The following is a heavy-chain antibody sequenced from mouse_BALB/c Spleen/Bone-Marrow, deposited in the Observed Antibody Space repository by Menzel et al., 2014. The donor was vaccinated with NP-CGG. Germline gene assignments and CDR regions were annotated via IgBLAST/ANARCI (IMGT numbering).Heavy chain of an antibody. CDR3: GRRYGDF. Sequence: LQQYGAALVKPGTLVKLSCKSSGYTFPSYWMHWVEQRHGHGLEWIGEIHPSNGRTNYNEKFKNKATLTVDKSSSTADMQLSSVTSEDSAFYYCGRRYGDFWCQGPSLKFSS. J-gene: IGHJ2*02. CDR1: GYTFPSYW. CDR2: IHPSNGRT. V-gene: IGHV1S81*02. D-gene: IGHD1-2*01.